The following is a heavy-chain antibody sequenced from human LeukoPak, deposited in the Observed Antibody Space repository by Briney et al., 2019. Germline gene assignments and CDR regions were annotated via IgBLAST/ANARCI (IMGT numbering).Heavy chain of an antibody. CDR2: IYPGDSDT. J-gene: IGHJ4*02. CDR3: ARLGSWFGELLPNYFDY. V-gene: IGHV5-51*01. D-gene: IGHD3-10*01. CDR1: GYSFTSYW. Sequence: GESLKISCKGSGYSFTSYWIGWVRQMPGKGLEWMGIIYPGDSDTRYSPSFQGQVTISADKSISTAYLQWSSLKASDTAMYYCARLGSWFGELLPNYFDYWGQGTLVTVSS.